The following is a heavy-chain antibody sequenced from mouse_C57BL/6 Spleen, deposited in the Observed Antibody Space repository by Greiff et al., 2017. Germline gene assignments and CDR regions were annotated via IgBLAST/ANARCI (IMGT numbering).Heavy chain of an antibody. CDR1: GYSITSDY. D-gene: IGHD1-1*01. CDR3: ARSDGSLPWFAY. J-gene: IGHJ3*01. Sequence: EVMLVESGPGLAKPSQTLSLTCSVTGYSITSDYWNWIRKFPGNKLEYMGYISYGGSTYYNPSLKSRISITRDTSKNQYYLQLSSVTTEDTATYYCARSDGSLPWFAYWGQGTLVTVSA. V-gene: IGHV3-8*01. CDR2: ISYGGST.